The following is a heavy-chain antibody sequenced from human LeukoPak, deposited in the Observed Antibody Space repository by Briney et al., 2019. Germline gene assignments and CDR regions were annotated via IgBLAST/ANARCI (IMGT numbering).Heavy chain of an antibody. D-gene: IGHD4-11*01. V-gene: IGHV4-39*07. CDR2: IHYSGTT. CDR3: ARGTPYNP. J-gene: IGHJ5*02. Sequence: SETLSLTCTVSGVSISSGTYYWGWIRQPPGKGLEWIGSIHYSGTTYYNPSLKSRVTISIDTSKNQFSLRLRSVTAADTAVYYCARGTPYNPWGQGTLVTVPS. CDR1: GVSISSGTYY.